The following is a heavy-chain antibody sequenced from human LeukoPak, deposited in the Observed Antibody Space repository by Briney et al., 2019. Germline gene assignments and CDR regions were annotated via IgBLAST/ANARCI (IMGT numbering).Heavy chain of an antibody. Sequence: GGSLRLSCAASGFTFNNSSMNWVRQAPGKGLEWVSYISSSSSTVYYADSVKGRFTISRDNAKNSLYLQMNSLRAEDTAVYYCARGYDYFDYWGQGTLVTVSS. CDR2: ISSSSSTV. CDR1: GFTFNNSS. J-gene: IGHJ4*02. CDR3: ARGYDYFDY. D-gene: IGHD1-1*01. V-gene: IGHV3-48*04.